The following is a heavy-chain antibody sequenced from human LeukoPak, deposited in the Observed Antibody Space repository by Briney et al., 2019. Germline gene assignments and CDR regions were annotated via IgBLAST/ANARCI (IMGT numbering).Heavy chain of an antibody. V-gene: IGHV4-59*08. D-gene: IGHD4-17*01. CDR2: VYYTGST. J-gene: IGHJ5*02. CDR3: ARRTTVTPNWFDP. Sequence: PSETLSLTCTVSGGPISSYQLSWIRQPPGKGLEWIGYVYYTGSTNYNPSLKSRVTISLDTSKNQFSLKLSAVTAADTAVYYCARRTTVTPNWFDPWGQGTLVTVSS. CDR1: GGPISSYQ.